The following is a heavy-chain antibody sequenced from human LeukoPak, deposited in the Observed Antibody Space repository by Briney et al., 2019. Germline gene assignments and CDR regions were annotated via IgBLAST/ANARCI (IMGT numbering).Heavy chain of an antibody. Sequence: GGSLRLSCAASGFIFGDYNMNWVRQVPGKGLEWISYMSSTSTTIFYADSVKGRFTISRDNAKNSLYLQMNSLRAEDTAVYYCASTGYQLRRDTTYYFDYWGQGTLVTVSS. CDR3: ASTGYQLRRDTTYYFDY. CDR1: GFIFGDYN. CDR2: MSSTSTTI. V-gene: IGHV3-48*01. J-gene: IGHJ4*02. D-gene: IGHD2-2*01.